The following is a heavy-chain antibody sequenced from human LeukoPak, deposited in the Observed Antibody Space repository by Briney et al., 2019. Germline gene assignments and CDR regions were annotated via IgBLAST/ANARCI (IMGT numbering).Heavy chain of an antibody. D-gene: IGHD6-13*01. CDR2: TYFRSKWYN. CDR1: GDSVSSNSAA. J-gene: IGHJ6*02. CDR3: SKVLRCQAAACKGFRMDV. V-gene: IGHV6-1*01. Sequence: SQTLSLTCAISGDSVSSNSAAWNWIRQSPSRGLEWLGRTYFRSKWYNDYAVSVKSRITINPDTSKNQFSLQLNSVTPVDTAVYYCSKVLRCQAAACKGFRMDVWGQGTTVTVSS.